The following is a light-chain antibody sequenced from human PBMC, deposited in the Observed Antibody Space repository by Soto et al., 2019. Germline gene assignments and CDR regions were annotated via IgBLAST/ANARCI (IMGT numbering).Light chain of an antibody. CDR2: GAS. CDR1: QSVSSN. J-gene: IGKJ5*01. V-gene: IGKV3-11*01. CDR3: QQRSNWPIT. Sequence: ERATLSCRASQSVSSNLAWYQQKPGQAPRLLIYGASTRATGIPARFSGSGSGTDFTLTISSLEPEDFAVYYCQQRSNWPITFGQGTRLEIK.